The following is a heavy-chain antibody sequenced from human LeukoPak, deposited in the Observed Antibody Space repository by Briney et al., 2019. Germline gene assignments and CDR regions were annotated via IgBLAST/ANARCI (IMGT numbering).Heavy chain of an antibody. CDR2: IKQDGSEK. CDR3: ARDPTSGSYFQYYFDY. D-gene: IGHD1-26*01. CDR1: GFTFSSYW. Sequence: GGSLRLSCAASGFTFSSYWMSWVRQAPGKGLERVANIKQDGSEKYYVDSVKGRFTISRDNAKNSLYLQMNSLRAEDTAVYYCARDPTSGSYFQYYFDYWGQGTLVTVSS. V-gene: IGHV3-7*01. J-gene: IGHJ4*02.